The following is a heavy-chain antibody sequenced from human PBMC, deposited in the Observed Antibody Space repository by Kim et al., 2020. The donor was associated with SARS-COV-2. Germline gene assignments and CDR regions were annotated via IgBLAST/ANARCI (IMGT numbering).Heavy chain of an antibody. D-gene: IGHD2-15*01. CDR3: AKVLVMAAGGFDY. J-gene: IGHJ4*02. V-gene: IGHV3-23*01. Sequence: ADTVKGRFTIARDNSKNTLYRQMNSLRAEDTARYYCAKVLVMAAGGFDYWGQGTLVTVSS.